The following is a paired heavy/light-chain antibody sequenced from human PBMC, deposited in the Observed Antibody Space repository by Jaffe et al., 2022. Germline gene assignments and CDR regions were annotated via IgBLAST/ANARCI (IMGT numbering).Light chain of an antibody. CDR2: AAS. CDR3: QQSYRTPYT. V-gene: IGKV1-39*01. CDR1: QNIGTY. J-gene: IGKJ2*01. Sequence: DFQMTQSPSSLSASVGDRVTITCRASQNIGTYLNWYQQKLGKAPQLLIYAASNLQSGVPSRFSGSGSGTDFTLTISSLQPEDVATYYCQQSYRTPYTFGQGTKLEIK.
Heavy chain of an antibody. CDR3: AKDLPVDSALITRFES. Sequence: QVQLVQSGAEVKRPGASVKVSCMTSGYTFSVYYMHWLRQAPGQGLEWMGWINPKSGGTNYAQKFQGRVTMTRDTSISTAYMELSSLRSDDTAMYYCAKDLPVDSALITRFESWGQGTLVTVSS. V-gene: IGHV1-2*02. D-gene: IGHD5-18*01. CDR1: GYTFSVYY. CDR2: INPKSGGT. J-gene: IGHJ5*01.